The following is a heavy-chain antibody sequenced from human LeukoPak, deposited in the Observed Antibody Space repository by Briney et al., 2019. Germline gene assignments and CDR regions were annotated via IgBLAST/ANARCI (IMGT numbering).Heavy chain of an antibody. J-gene: IGHJ5*02. CDR1: GESFSGYY. CDR2: IIDSGST. Sequence: SETLSLTCAVYGESFSGYYWTWIRQPPGTGLEWIGEIIDSGSTNYNSSLKSRVTISVDTSKNQLSLRLSSVTAADTAVYYCARWASPTYYYGSGSYRRWFDPWGQGTLVTVSS. CDR3: ARWASPTYYYGSGSYRRWFDP. D-gene: IGHD3-10*01. V-gene: IGHV4-34*12.